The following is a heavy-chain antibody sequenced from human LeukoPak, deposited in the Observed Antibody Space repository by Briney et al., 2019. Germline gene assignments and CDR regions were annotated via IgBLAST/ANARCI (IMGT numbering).Heavy chain of an antibody. CDR2: ISGSGGST. CDR3: ARDQSGY. CDR1: GFTFSDYY. Sequence: GGSLRLSCAASGFTFSDYYMSWVRQAPGKGLEWVSAISGSGGSTYYADSVKGRFTISGENPKNTLYLQMNSLRAEDTAVYYCARDQSGYWGQGTLVTVSS. D-gene: IGHD3-10*01. J-gene: IGHJ4*02. V-gene: IGHV3-23*01.